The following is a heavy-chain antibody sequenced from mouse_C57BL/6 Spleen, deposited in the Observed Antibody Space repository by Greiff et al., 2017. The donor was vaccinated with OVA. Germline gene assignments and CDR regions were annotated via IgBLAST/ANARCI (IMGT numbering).Heavy chain of an antibody. J-gene: IGHJ3*01. CDR2: IYPGDGDT. V-gene: IGHV1-80*01. Sequence: VQLQQSGAELVKPGASVKISCKASGYAFSSYWMNWVKQRPGKGLEWIGQIYPGDGDTNYNGKFKGKATLTADKSSSTAYMQLSSLTSEDSAVYFCARSGYDGYKFAYWGQGTLVTVSA. CDR3: ARSGYDGYKFAY. CDR1: GYAFSSYW. D-gene: IGHD2-3*01.